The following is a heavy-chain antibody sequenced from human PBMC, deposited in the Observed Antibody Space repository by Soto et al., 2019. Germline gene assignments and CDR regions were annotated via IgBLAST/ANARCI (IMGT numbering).Heavy chain of an antibody. CDR1: GGSFSGYY. CDR3: ASSINSRDGDY. J-gene: IGHJ4*02. Sequence: QVQLQQWGAGVLKPSETLSLTCAVYGGSFSGYYWSWIRQPPGKGLEWIGEINHSGSTNYNPSLKSRVTISVDTSKNQFSLKLSSVTAADTAVYYCASSINSRDGDYWGQGTLVTVSS. D-gene: IGHD1-1*01. CDR2: INHSGST. V-gene: IGHV4-34*01.